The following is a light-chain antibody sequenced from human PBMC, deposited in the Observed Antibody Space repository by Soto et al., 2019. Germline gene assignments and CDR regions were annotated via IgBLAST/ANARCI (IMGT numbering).Light chain of an antibody. CDR1: QSVSIN. J-gene: IGKJ1*01. Sequence: EIVMTQSPATLSVSPGERATLSCRASQSVSINLAWYQQKPGQAPRLLISGASTRATGIPARFSGSGSGTEFTLTISSLQSEDFAVYYCQQYNNWPRTFGQGTKVDIK. CDR3: QQYNNWPRT. CDR2: GAS. V-gene: IGKV3-15*01.